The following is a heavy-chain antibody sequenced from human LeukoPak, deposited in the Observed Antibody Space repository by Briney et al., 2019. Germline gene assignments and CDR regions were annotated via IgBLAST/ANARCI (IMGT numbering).Heavy chain of an antibody. V-gene: IGHV3-53*01. D-gene: IGHD6-13*01. Sequence: GGSLRLSCAASGFTVSSNYMSWVRQAPGKGLEWVSVIYSGGSTYYADSVKGRFTISRDSSKNTLYLQMNSLRAEDTAVYYCASTGYSSSWYFDYYYGMDVWGQGTTVTVSS. CDR1: GFTVSSNY. CDR3: ASTGYSSSWYFDYYYGMDV. CDR2: IYSGGST. J-gene: IGHJ6*02.